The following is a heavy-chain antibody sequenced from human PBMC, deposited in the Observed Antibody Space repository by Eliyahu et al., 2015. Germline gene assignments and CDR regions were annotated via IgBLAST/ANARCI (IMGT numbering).Heavy chain of an antibody. V-gene: IGHV3-49*03. J-gene: IGHJ6*03. D-gene: IGHD1-1*01. CDR2: IRSKPYGGTT. Sequence: EVQLVESGGDLVQPGRSLRLSCITSGXXXADFAMAWFRQAPGKGLEWVGFIRSKPYGGTTEYAASAKGRFTISRDDSKSIAYLQMNSLKTEDTAVYYCTRVLLKQLDSSYYYMDVWGKGTTVTVSS. CDR3: TRVLLKQLDSSYYYMDV. CDR1: GXXXADFA.